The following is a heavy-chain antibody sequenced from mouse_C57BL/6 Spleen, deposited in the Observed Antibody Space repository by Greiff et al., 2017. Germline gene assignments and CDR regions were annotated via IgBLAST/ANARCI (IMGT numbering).Heavy chain of an antibody. J-gene: IGHJ1*03. CDR2: ISSGGSYT. CDR1: GFTFSSYG. CDR3: ARQYDYSSYWYFDV. D-gene: IGHD2-4*01. Sequence: EVKLMESGGDLVKPGGSLKLSCAASGFTFSSYGMSWVRQTPDKRLEWVATISSGGSYTYYPDSVKGRFTISRDNAKNTLYLQRSSLKSEDTAMYYCARQYDYSSYWYFDVWGTGTTVTVSS. V-gene: IGHV5-6*01.